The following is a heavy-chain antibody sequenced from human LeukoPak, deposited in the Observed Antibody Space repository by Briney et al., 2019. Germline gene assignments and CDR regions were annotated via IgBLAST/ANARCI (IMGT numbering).Heavy chain of an antibody. J-gene: IGHJ4*02. D-gene: IGHD3-9*01. Sequence: SETLSLTCTVSGCFISSGDYYWRWLRQPPRKGLEWIEHIYYTRSTYYNPSLKSRVTISVDTTRSQVSLKLSSVTAADTAVYYCASLYYDSLAGYYPPFDYWGQGTLVTVSS. CDR3: ASLYYDSLAGYYPPFDY. CDR2: IYYTRST. CDR1: GCFISSGDYY. V-gene: IGHV4-30-4*02.